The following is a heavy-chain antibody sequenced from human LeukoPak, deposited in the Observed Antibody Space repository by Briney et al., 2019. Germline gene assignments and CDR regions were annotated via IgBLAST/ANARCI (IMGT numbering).Heavy chain of an antibody. CDR2: IYYSGST. CDR3: ARHIVVVSTPADWFDP. CDR1: GGSMSRSSYY. D-gene: IGHD2-21*01. V-gene: IGHV4-39*01. J-gene: IGHJ5*02. Sequence: SETLSLTCTVSGGSMSRSSYYWGWIRQPPGRGLEWIGSIYYSGSTYYNPSLKSRVTISVDTSKNQFSLKLSSVSAADTAVYYCARHIVVVSTPADWFDPWGQGTLVTVSS.